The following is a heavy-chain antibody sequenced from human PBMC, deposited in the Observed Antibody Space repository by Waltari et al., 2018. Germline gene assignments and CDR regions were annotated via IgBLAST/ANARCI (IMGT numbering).Heavy chain of an antibody. CDR3: ARASKLSYSSGWEPYYYYGMDV. D-gene: IGHD6-19*01. J-gene: IGHJ6*02. CDR1: GGSISSGSYY. Sequence: QVQLQESGPGLVKPSQTLSLTCTVSGGSISSGSYYWSWIRQPAGKGLEWIGRIDTSGSTNYNPSRKIRVTISVDTSKNQFSLKLSAVTAADTAVYYCARASKLSYSSGWEPYYYYGMDVWGQGTTVTVSS. V-gene: IGHV4-61*02. CDR2: IDTSGST.